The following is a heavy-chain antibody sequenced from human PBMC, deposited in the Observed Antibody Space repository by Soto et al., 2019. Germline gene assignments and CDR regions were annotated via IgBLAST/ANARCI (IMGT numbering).Heavy chain of an antibody. CDR1: GFTFSSYA. CDR2: ISGSGGST. Sequence: VGSLRLSCAASGFTFSSYAMSWVRQAPGKGLEWVSAISGSGGSTYYADSVKGRFTISRDNSKKTLYLQMNSLRAEDTAVYYCAKDKPPENAFDIWGQGTMVTVSS. J-gene: IGHJ3*02. V-gene: IGHV3-23*01. CDR3: AKDKPPENAFDI.